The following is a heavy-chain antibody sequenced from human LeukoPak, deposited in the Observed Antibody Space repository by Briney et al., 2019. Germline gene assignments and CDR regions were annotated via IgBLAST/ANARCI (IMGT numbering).Heavy chain of an antibody. CDR1: GGTFSSYA. V-gene: IGHV1-69*13. CDR2: IIPIFGTA. J-gene: IGHJ5*02. Sequence: SVKVSCKASGGTFSSYAISWVRQAPGQGLEWMGGIIPIFGTANYAQKFQGRVTITVDESTSTAYMELSSLRSEDTAVYYCARDGAYGSGSLNNWFDPWGQGTLVTVSS. CDR3: ARDGAYGSGSLNNWFDP. D-gene: IGHD3-10*01.